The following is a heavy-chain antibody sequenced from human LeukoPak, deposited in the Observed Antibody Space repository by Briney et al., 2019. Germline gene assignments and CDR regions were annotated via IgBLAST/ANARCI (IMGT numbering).Heavy chain of an antibody. CDR1: GYTLTELS. CDR3: ARGANLWYYDFWSGSPYNWFDP. D-gene: IGHD3-3*01. CDR2: FYPEDGET. Sequence: ASVKVSCKVSGYTLTELSMHWVRQAPGKGLEWMGGFYPEDGETIYAQKFQGRVTMTEDTSTDTAYMELSSLRSEDTAVYYCARGANLWYYDFWSGSPYNWFDPWGQGTLVTVSS. V-gene: IGHV1-24*01. J-gene: IGHJ5*02.